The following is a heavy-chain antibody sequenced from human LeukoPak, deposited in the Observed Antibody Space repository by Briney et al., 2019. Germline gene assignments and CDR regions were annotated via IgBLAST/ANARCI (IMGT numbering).Heavy chain of an antibody. CDR3: ARDLYQGNLRDYYGSGSYPYFFDY. J-gene: IGHJ4*02. CDR2: INSDGSST. Sequence: PGGSLRLSCAASRFTFRSYWMHWVRQAPGKGLVWVSRINSDGSSTHYADSVKGRFTISRDNAKNTLYLQMNSLRVEDTAVYYYARDLYQGNLRDYYGSGSYPYFFDYWGQGTLVIVSS. CDR1: RFTFRSYW. V-gene: IGHV3-74*01. D-gene: IGHD3-10*01.